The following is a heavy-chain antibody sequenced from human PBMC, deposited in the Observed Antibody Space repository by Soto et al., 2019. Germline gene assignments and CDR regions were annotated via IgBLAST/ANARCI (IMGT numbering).Heavy chain of an antibody. V-gene: IGHV1-18*04. Sequence: ASVKVSCKASGYTFTSYGISWVLQAPGLGLEWMGWISAYNGNTNYAQKLQGRVTMTTDTSTSTAYMELRSLRSDDAAVYYCFVSVAGTTRGDYWGQGTLVTVSS. D-gene: IGHD6-19*01. CDR1: GYTFTSYG. CDR3: FVSVAGTTRGDY. J-gene: IGHJ4*02. CDR2: ISAYNGNT.